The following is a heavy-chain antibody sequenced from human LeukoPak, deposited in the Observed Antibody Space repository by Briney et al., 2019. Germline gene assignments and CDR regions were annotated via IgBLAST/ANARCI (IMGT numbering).Heavy chain of an antibody. Sequence: ASVKVSCKASGYTFTGYYMHWVRQAPGQGLEWMGWINPNSGGTNYAQKLQGRVTMTRDTSISTAYMELSRLRSDDTAVYYCAPSGGTTYDFYMWYFDYWGQGTLVTVSS. CDR3: APSGGTTYDFYMWYFDY. D-gene: IGHD1-1*01. CDR2: INPNSGGT. V-gene: IGHV1-2*02. J-gene: IGHJ4*02. CDR1: GYTFTGYY.